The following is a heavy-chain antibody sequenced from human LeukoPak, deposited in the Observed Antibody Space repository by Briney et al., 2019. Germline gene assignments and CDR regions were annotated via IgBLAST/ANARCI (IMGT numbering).Heavy chain of an antibody. Sequence: QPGGSLRLSCAASGFTVSSNYMSWVRQAPGKGLEWVSVIYSGGSTYYADSVKGRFTISRDNSKNTLYLQMNSLRAEDTAVYYCARYYYDSSGYYYLYYFDYWGQGTLVTVSS. CDR2: IYSGGST. CDR3: ARYYYDSSGYYYLYYFDY. CDR1: GFTVSSNY. V-gene: IGHV3-53*01. J-gene: IGHJ4*02. D-gene: IGHD3-22*01.